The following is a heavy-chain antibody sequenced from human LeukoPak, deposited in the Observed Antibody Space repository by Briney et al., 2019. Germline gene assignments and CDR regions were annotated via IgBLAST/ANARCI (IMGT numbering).Heavy chain of an antibody. Sequence: PGGSLRLSCAASGFTFSRYAMSWVRQAPGKGLEWVSAISGSGGSTYYADSVKGRFTISRDNSKNTLYLQMNSLRAEDTAVYYCAKIGVRRLDSHPDYFDYWGQGTLVTVSS. V-gene: IGHV3-23*01. J-gene: IGHJ4*02. CDR1: GFTFSRYA. D-gene: IGHD3-10*01. CDR2: ISGSGGST. CDR3: AKIGVRRLDSHPDYFDY.